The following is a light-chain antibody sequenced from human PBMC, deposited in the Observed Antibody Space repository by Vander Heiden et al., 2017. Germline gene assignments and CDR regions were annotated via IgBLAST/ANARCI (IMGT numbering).Light chain of an antibody. CDR3: QKDYSAPWT. J-gene: IGKJ1*01. CDR2: AAS. CDR1: QGISNY. Sequence: DIQMTQSPSSLSASVGDRVTITCRASQGISNYLAWYQQKPGKVPKLLIYAASTLQSGVPPRFSGSGSGTDFTLTISSLQPEDVATYYCQKDYSAPWTFGQGTKVEIK. V-gene: IGKV1-27*01.